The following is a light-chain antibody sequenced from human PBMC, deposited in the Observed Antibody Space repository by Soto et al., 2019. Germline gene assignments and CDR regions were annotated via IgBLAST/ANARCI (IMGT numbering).Light chain of an antibody. V-gene: IGKV1-5*01. CDR2: DAS. CDR1: QSISTW. Sequence: DIQMTQSPSTLSASVGDRVTITCRVSQSISTWLAWYQQIPGKAPKLLIYDASTLESGVPSRFSGSGSGTEFTLTISSLQPDDYATYLCQQYNNYSYTFGQGTKLEIK. CDR3: QQYNNYSYT. J-gene: IGKJ2*01.